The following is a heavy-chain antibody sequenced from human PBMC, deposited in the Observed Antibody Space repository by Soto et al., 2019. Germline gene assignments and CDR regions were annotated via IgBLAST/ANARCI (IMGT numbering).Heavy chain of an antibody. CDR1: GFTFSSYS. CDR2: ISSSSSYI. D-gene: IGHD2-2*01. J-gene: IGHJ4*02. CDR3: ARAPVVAYFDY. Sequence: SGGSLRLSCAASGFTFSSYSMNWVRQAPGKGLEWVSSISSSSSYIYYADSVKGRFTISRDNAKNSLYLQMNSLRAEDTAVYYCARAPVVAYFDYWGRGTLVTVSS. V-gene: IGHV3-21*01.